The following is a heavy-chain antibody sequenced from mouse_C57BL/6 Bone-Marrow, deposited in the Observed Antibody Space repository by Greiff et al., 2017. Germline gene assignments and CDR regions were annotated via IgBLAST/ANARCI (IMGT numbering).Heavy chain of an antibody. J-gene: IGHJ2*01. CDR1: GYAFTNYL. D-gene: IGHD2-4*01. CDR3: ARGRLRLYFDY. Sequence: QVQLQQSGAELVRPGTSVKVSCKASGYAFTNYLIEWVKQRPGQGLEWIGVLNPGSGGTNYNEKFKGKATLTADKSSSTAYMQLSSLTSEDSAVYLCARGRLRLYFDYWGRGTALTVSS. V-gene: IGHV1-54*01. CDR2: LNPGSGGT.